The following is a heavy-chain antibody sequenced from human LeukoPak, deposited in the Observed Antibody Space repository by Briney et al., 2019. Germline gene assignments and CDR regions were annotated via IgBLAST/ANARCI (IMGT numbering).Heavy chain of an antibody. Sequence: SETLSLTCTVSGGSISSYYWSWIRQPPGKGLEWIGYIYYSGSTNHNPSLKSRVTISVDTSKNQFSLKLSSVTAADTAVYYCASFYSYDAFDIWGQGTMVTVSS. CDR3: ASFYSYDAFDI. J-gene: IGHJ3*02. CDR1: GGSISSYY. V-gene: IGHV4-59*01. D-gene: IGHD5-24*01. CDR2: IYYSGST.